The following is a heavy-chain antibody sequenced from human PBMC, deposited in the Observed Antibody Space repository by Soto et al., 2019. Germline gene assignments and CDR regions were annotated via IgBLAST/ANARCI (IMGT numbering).Heavy chain of an antibody. CDR1: NGSISSAIYY. D-gene: IGHD3-10*01. J-gene: IGHJ5*02. CDR2: IYHSGST. Sequence: SETLSLTCTVSNGSISSAIYYWGWIRQPPGKGLEWIGSIYHSGSTYYNPSLQGRVTISVDTSKNQFSLKLSSVTAADTAVYFCAGRSSLASVQVYFGEISNYNWFDPWGQRTPVTVSS. V-gene: IGHV4-39*01. CDR3: AGRSSLASVQVYFGEISNYNWFDP.